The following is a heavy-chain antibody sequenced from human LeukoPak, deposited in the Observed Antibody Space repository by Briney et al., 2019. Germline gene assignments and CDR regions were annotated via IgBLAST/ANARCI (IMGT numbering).Heavy chain of an antibody. CDR3: ARGGGGGSSGYYFDF. CDR1: GGSISSYY. CDR2: IFYSGST. J-gene: IGHJ4*02. D-gene: IGHD1-26*01. V-gene: IGHV4-59*01. Sequence: ASETLSLTCTVSGGSISSYYWSWIRQPPGEGLESIGYIFYSGSTNYNPSLKGRVTISVDTSKNHFSLKLTSVTAADTAVYYCARGGGGGSSGYYFDFWGQGTLVTVSS.